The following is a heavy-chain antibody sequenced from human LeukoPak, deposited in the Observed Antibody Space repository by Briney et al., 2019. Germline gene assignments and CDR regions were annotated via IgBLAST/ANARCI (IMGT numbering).Heavy chain of an antibody. J-gene: IGHJ6*03. D-gene: IGHD3-9*01. CDR2: SFPGDSDT. V-gene: IGHV5-51*01. CDR3: ARQFSYYDILTGYYYYYMDV. Sequence: GESLKISCKGSGYSFTSYWIGWVRQMPGKGLEWMGISFPGDSDTRYSPSFQGQVTISADKSISTAYLQWSSLKASDTAMYYCARQFSYYDILTGYYYYYMDVRGKGTTVTVSS. CDR1: GYSFTSYW.